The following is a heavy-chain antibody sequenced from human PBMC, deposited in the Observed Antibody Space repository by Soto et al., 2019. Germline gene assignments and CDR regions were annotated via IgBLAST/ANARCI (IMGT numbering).Heavy chain of an antibody. D-gene: IGHD3-9*01. J-gene: IGHJ4*02. CDR3: ARGYDILSHFYY. V-gene: IGHV3-23*01. Sequence: EVQLLESGGGLVQPGGSLRLSCATSGFTFSSYAMSWVRKSPGKGLEWVSPIIGSGGSTYYADSVKGRFTISRDNSKNTLYLQMNSLRAEATAVYSGARGYDILSHFYYWGQGTLVTVSS. CDR2: IIGSGGST. CDR1: GFTFSSYA.